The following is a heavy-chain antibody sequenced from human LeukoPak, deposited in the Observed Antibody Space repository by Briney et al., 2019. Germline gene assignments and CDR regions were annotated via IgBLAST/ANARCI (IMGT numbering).Heavy chain of an antibody. J-gene: IGHJ4*02. CDR2: ISGNRGDST. Sequence: GGSLRLSCAASGFTFTSYALSWVRQAPGKGLEWVSAISGNRGDSTYYADTVKGRFTISRDNSKNTIYLQMNSLRAEDTAVYYCAKVESGGYSFGNFDFWGQGTLVAASS. D-gene: IGHD5-18*01. CDR3: AKVESGGYSFGNFDF. CDR1: GFTFTSYA. V-gene: IGHV3-23*01.